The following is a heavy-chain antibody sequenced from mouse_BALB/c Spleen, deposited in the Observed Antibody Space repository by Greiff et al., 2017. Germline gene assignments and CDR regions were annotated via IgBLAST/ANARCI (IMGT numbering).Heavy chain of an antibody. CDR2: IYPGDGST. J-gene: IGHJ2*01. CDR3: ARGYGNYPYYFDY. V-gene: IGHV1S56*01. Sequence: QVQLQQSGPELVKPGASVKMSCKASGYTFTSYYIHWVKQRPGQGLEWIGWIYPGDGSTKYNEKFKGKTTLTADKSSSTAYMLLSSLTSEDSAIYFCARGYGNYPYYFDYWGQGTTLTVSS. D-gene: IGHD2-10*02. CDR1: GYTFTSYY.